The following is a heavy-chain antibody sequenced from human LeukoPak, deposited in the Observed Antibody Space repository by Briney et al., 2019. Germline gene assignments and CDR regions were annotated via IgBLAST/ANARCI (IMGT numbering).Heavy chain of an antibody. Sequence: EASVKVSCKASGYTFTSYDINWVRQATGQGLEWMGWMNPNSGDTGYAQKFQGRVTMTRNTSISTAYMELSSLRSEDTAVYYCARVAGDSSGYVDYWGQGTLVTVSS. J-gene: IGHJ4*02. CDR2: MNPNSGDT. CDR1: GYTFTSYD. V-gene: IGHV1-8*01. D-gene: IGHD3-22*01. CDR3: ARVAGDSSGYVDY.